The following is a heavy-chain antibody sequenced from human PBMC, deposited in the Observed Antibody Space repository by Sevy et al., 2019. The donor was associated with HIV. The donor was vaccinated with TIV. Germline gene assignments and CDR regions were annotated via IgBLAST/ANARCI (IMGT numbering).Heavy chain of an antibody. CDR3: AQGYYFTY. Sequence: DAVKVSCKASRSTFVSNDINWLRQAPRQGLEWAGWMRPNSREVGYAQKFQGRVTMTRNISITTAYMELGRLRFDDTTVYYCAQGYYFTYWGQGTVVSVSS. J-gene: IGHJ4*02. D-gene: IGHD3-22*01. CDR2: MRPNSREV. V-gene: IGHV1-8*01. CDR1: RSTFVSND.